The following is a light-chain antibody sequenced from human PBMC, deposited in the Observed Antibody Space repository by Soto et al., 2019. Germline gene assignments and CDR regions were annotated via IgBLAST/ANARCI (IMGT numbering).Light chain of an antibody. CDR3: QQYGSSLTWT. J-gene: IGKJ1*01. CDR2: GAS. CDR1: QSVSSSY. Sequence: EIVLTQSPGTLSLSPGERATLSCRASQSVSSSYLAWYQQKPGQAPRLLIYGASSRATGIPDRFSGSGSGTDFTLTISRLEPEEFAVYCCQQYGSSLTWTFGQGTKVEIK. V-gene: IGKV3-20*01.